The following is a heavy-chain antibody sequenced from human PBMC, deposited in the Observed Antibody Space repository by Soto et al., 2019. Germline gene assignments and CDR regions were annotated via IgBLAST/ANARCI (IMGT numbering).Heavy chain of an antibody. V-gene: IGHV1-18*01. J-gene: IGHJ4*02. CDR3: ARDGPPSDY. CDR1: GYTFTRYG. Sequence: GASVKVSCKASGYTFTRYGISWVRQAPGQGLEWMGWISGYNGDTNYAQKFQGRVTMTVDTSTTTAFMELTSLTSDDRAVYYCARDGPPSDYWGQGTLVTVSS. CDR2: ISGYNGDT.